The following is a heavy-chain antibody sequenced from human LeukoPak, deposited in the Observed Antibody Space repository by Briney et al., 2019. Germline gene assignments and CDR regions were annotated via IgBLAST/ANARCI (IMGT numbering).Heavy chain of an antibody. J-gene: IGHJ4*02. V-gene: IGHV1-18*01. Sequence: ASVKVSCKASGYTFTSYGISWVRQAPGQGLEWMGWISAYNGNTNYAQKFQGRVTMTRDTSISTAYMELSRLRSDDTAVYYCARDHCGADCYSVSDYWGQGTLVTVSS. CDR2: ISAYNGNT. D-gene: IGHD2-21*02. CDR1: GYTFTSYG. CDR3: ARDHCGADCYSVSDY.